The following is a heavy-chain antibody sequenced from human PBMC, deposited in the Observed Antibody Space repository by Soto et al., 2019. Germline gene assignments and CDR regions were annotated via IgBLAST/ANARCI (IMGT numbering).Heavy chain of an antibody. CDR3: ARGQVTREYYDSSGYYYFDY. CDR1: GGSISSGDYY. V-gene: IGHV4-30-4*01. CDR2: IYYSGST. J-gene: IGHJ4*02. D-gene: IGHD3-22*01. Sequence: SETLSLTCTVSGGSISSGDYYWSWIRQPPGKGLEWIGYIYYSGSTYYNPSLKSRVTISVDTSKNQFSLKLRSVTAADTAVYYCARGQVTREYYDSSGYYYFDYWGQGTLVTVSS.